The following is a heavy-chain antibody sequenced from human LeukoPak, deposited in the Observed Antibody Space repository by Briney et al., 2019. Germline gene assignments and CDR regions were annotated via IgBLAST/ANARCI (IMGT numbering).Heavy chain of an antibody. CDR2: INHRGST. J-gene: IGHJ4*02. CDR3: ARGLVGYDYVWGSYRPRRYYFDY. V-gene: IGHV4-34*01. CDR1: GGSFSGYY. D-gene: IGHD3-16*02. Sequence: SETLSLTCAVYGGSFSGYYWSWIRQPPGKGLEWIGEINHRGSTNYNPSLKSRVTISLDTSKNQFSLKLSSVTAADTAVYYCARGLVGYDYVWGSYRPRRYYFDYWGQGTLVTVSS.